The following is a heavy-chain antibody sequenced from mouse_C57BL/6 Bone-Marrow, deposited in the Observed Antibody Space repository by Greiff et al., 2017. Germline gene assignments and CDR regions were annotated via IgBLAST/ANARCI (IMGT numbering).Heavy chain of an antibody. V-gene: IGHV5-6*01. CDR2: ISSGGSYT. D-gene: IGHD2-5*01. J-gene: IGHJ2*01. CDR3: AIQFSYSNYDYFDY. CDR1: GFTFSSYG. Sequence: EVKLVESGGDLVKPGGSLKLSCAASGFTFSSYGMSWVRQTPDKRLEWVATISSGGSYTYYPDSVKGRFTIARDNAKNTLYLQMSSLKSEDTAMYYCAIQFSYSNYDYFDYWGQGTTLTVSS.